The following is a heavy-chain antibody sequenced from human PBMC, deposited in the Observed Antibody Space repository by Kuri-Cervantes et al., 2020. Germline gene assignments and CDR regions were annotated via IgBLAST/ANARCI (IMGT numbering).Heavy chain of an antibody. V-gene: IGHV4-61*02. CDR1: GDSISSDRYY. CDR3: AREGGYNNGYLKIHH. CDR2: IYTSGST. Sequence: SCTVSGDSISSDRYYWTWIRQPAGKGLEWIGRIYTSGSTNYNPSLKSRVTISADTSKNQISLKLSAVTAADPAVYYCAREGGYNNGYLKIHHWGQGTLVTVSS. J-gene: IGHJ1*01. D-gene: IGHD5-18*01.